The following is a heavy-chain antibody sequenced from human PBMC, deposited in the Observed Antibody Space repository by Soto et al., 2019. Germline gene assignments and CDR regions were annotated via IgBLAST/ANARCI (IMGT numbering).Heavy chain of an antibody. Sequence: QLHLQQSGPGLVTPSETLSLTCTVYGGSITSSTYYWGWIRQPPGKGLEWIGNMRYSGDTNSDPSLQSRVTISVDTPKSQFSLSLSSVTAADTATYYSVCALVPTSGIDYWGQGILVTVSS. CDR2: MRYSGDT. CDR3: VCALVPTSGIDY. V-gene: IGHV4-39*01. CDR1: GGSITSSTYY. J-gene: IGHJ4*02. D-gene: IGHD2-8*01.